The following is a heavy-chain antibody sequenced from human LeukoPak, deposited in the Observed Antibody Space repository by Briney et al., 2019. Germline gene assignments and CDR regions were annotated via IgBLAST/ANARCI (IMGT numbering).Heavy chain of an antibody. CDR3: VSGASGYTYGFPVDY. CDR1: GFTFSSYT. J-gene: IGHJ4*02. V-gene: IGHV3-64D*06. CDR2: ISSTGDRT. Sequence: GGSLRLSCSASGFTFSSYTMHWVRQAPGKGLEYVSAISSTGDRTYYADSVKGRFTISRDNSKNTLYLQMISLRAEDTAMYYCVSGASGYTYGFPVDYWGQGTLVTVSS. D-gene: IGHD5-18*01.